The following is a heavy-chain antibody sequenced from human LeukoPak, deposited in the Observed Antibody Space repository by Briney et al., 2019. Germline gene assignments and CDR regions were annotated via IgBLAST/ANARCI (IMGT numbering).Heavy chain of an antibody. V-gene: IGHV3-49*04. CDR3: TRDAEYSSGWYESDY. CDR1: GFSFSSYG. J-gene: IGHJ4*02. Sequence: GGSLRLSCAASGFSFSSYGMHWVRQAPGKGLEWVGFIRSKLYGGTTQYAASVKGRFTISRDDSKSIVYLQMNSLKTEDTAVYYCTRDAEYSSGWYESDYWGQGTLVTVST. CDR2: IRSKLYGGTT. D-gene: IGHD6-19*01.